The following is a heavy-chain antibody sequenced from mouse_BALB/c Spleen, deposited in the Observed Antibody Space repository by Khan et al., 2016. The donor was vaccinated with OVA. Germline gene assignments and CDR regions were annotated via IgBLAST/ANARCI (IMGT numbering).Heavy chain of an antibody. V-gene: IGHV2-3*01. J-gene: IGHJ4*01. CDR1: GFSLTYYG. CDR2: IWGDGAT. CDR3: ARFTTATGNYYVMDY. D-gene: IGHD1-2*01. Sequence: QVQLKESGLGLVAPSQSLSITCTVSGFSLTYYGVNWVRQPPGKGLEWLGVIWGDGATNHHSGLKSRLSITKDTSKSQVFLKLNSLQKDDTATYYGARFTTATGNYYVMDYWGQGTSVTVSS.